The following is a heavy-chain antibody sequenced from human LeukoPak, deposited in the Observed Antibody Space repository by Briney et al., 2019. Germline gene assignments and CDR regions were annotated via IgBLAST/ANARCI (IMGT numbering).Heavy chain of an antibody. J-gene: IGHJ6*03. V-gene: IGHV4-38-2*01. Sequence: PSETLSLTCGVSGYSITSGHYWGWIRQSPVKGLEWIGSISHSGSAYYDPSLKSRVDIFLETSKNQFSLELTSVTAADTAIYYCARLSNYDSGSYYTGGFYYMDVWGKGTTVTVPS. D-gene: IGHD3-10*01. CDR1: GYSITSGHY. CDR2: ISHSGSA. CDR3: ARLSNYDSGSYYTGGFYYMDV.